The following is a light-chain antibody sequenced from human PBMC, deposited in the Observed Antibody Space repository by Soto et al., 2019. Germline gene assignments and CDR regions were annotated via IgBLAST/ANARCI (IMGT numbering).Light chain of an antibody. V-gene: IGLV2-8*01. CDR2: EVS. CDR1: SSDVGGYNY. J-gene: IGLJ2*01. CDR3: AAWDDSLNGHVV. Sequence: QSALTQPPSASGSPGQSVTISCTGTSSDVGGYNYVSWYQQHPGKAPKLMIYEVSKRPSGVPDRFSGSKSGTSASLAISGLQSEDEADYYCAAWDDSLNGHVVFGGGTKLTVL.